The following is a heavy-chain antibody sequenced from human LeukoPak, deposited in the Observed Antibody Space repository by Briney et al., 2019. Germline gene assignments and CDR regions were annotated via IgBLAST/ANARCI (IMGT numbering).Heavy chain of an antibody. V-gene: IGHV3-72*01. CDR2: IRKKANSYST. Sequence: PGGSLRLSCAGSGFTFTDHYMVWVRQAPGKGLEWVGRIRKKANSYSTEYAASVKGGFTISRDDSKNSVYLQLNSLKTEDTAVYYCARTTTIGTTWGMDVWGQGTTVTVSP. CDR3: ARTTTIGTTWGMDV. J-gene: IGHJ6*01. D-gene: IGHD1-1*01. CDR1: GFTFTDHY.